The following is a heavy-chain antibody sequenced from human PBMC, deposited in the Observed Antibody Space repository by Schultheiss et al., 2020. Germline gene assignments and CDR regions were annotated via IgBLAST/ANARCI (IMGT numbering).Heavy chain of an antibody. V-gene: IGHV3-48*01. Sequence: GGSLRLSCAASGFTFSGSAMHWVRQASGKGLEWVSYISSSGSTIYYADSVKGRFTISRDNSKNTLYLQMNSLRAEDTAVYYCTRGRDGTYDSWGQGTLVTVSS. CDR3: TRGRDGTYDS. J-gene: IGHJ5*01. CDR2: ISSSGSTI. CDR1: GFTFSGSA. D-gene: IGHD1-26*01.